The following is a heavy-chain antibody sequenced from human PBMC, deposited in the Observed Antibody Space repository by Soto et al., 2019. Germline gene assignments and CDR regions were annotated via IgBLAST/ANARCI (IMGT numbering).Heavy chain of an antibody. CDR1: GFTFSSAW. Sequence: PGGSLRLSCAGSGFTFSSAWMHWVRQAPGKGLVWFSRMSNDGGVITYADSVKGRFTISRDNAKSTLFLQMHSLGAEDTAVYYCARDSHSSSWDWGQGT. CDR2: MSNDGGVI. CDR3: ARDSHSSSWD. D-gene: IGHD6-13*01. J-gene: IGHJ4*02. V-gene: IGHV3-74*01.